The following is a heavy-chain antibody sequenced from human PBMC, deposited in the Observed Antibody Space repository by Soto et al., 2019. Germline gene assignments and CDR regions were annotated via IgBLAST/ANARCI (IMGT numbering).Heavy chain of an antibody. CDR3: ARDSDHYYGSGSFDY. V-gene: IGHV3-33*01. J-gene: IGHJ4*02. Sequence: PGGSLRLSCAASGSTFSSYGMHWVRQAPGKGLEWVAVIWYDGSNKYYADSVKGRFTISRDNSKNTLYLQMNSLRAEATAVYYCARDSDHYYGSGSFDYWGQGTLVTVSS. CDR1: GSTFSSYG. CDR2: IWYDGSNK. D-gene: IGHD3-10*01.